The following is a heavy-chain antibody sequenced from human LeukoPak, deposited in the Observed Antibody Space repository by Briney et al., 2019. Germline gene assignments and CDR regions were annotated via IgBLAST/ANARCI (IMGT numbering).Heavy chain of an antibody. J-gene: IGHJ3*01. D-gene: IGHD3-22*01. CDR2: ISGSGGST. CDR3: AKDVSRAHYDSSGYYDA. Sequence: GGSLRLSCAASGFTFSSYAMSWVRQAPGKGLEWVSAISGSGGSTYYADSVKGRFTISRDNSKNTLYLQMNSLRAEDTAVYYCAKDVSRAHYDSSGYYDAWDQGTMVTVSS. CDR1: GFTFSSYA. V-gene: IGHV3-23*01.